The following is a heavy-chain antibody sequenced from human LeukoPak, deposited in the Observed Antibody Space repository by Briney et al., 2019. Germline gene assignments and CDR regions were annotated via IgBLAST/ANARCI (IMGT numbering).Heavy chain of an antibody. CDR1: GFTFSDDY. CDR3: ARGGSYSCLDY. CDR2: ISNSDGTT. J-gene: IGHJ4*02. Sequence: GGSLRLSCAASGFTFSDDYMTWIRQAPGKGLEWVSYISNSDGTTYYADFVRGRFTISRDNAKKSLYLQMNSLGVEDTAVYYCARGGSYSCLDYWGQGTLVTVSS. D-gene: IGHD3-10*01. V-gene: IGHV3-11*04.